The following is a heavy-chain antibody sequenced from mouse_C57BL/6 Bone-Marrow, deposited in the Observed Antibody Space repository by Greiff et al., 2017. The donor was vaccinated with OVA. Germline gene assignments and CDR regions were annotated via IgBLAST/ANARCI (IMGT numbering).Heavy chain of an antibody. CDR3: ARSNGYYEMFAY. CDR1: GYTFTSYT. V-gene: IGHV1-4*01. D-gene: IGHD2-3*01. J-gene: IGHJ3*01. CDR2: INPSSGYT. Sequence: QVQLQQSGAELARPGASVKMSCKASGYTFTSYTMHWVKQRPGQGLEWIGYINPSSGYTKYNQKFKDKATLTADKSSSTAYMQLSSLTSEDSAVYYCARSNGYYEMFAYWGQGTLVTVSA.